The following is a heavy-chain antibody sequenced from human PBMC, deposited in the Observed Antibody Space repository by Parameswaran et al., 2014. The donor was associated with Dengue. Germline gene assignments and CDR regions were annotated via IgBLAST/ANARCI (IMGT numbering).Heavy chain of an antibody. CDR3: ARAWYYYDSSGYTNPGFDY. J-gene: IGHJ4*02. V-gene: IGHV3-11*01. CDR2: ISSSGSTI. D-gene: IGHD3-22*01. Sequence: VRQAPGKGLEWVSYISSSGSTIYYADSVKGRFTISRDNAKNSLYLQMNSLRAEDTAVYYCARAWYYYDSSGYTNPGFDYWGQGTLVTVSS.